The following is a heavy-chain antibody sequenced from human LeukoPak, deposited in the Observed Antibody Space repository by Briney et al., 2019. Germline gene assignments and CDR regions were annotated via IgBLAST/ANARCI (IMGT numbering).Heavy chain of an antibody. CDR2: IYSGGST. V-gene: IGHV3-53*04. D-gene: IGHD1-1*01. Sequence: PGGSLRLSCAASGFTFSNAWMSWVRQAPGKGLEWVSVIYSGGSTYYADSVKGRFAISRHNSKNTLYLQMNSLRAEDTAVYYCARDNPTSTGTHRDYYYYGMDVWGQGTTVTVSS. CDR1: GFTFSNAW. J-gene: IGHJ6*02. CDR3: ARDNPTSTGTHRDYYYYGMDV.